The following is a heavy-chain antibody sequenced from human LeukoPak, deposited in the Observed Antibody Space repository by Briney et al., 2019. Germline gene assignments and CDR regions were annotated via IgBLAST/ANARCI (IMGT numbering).Heavy chain of an antibody. J-gene: IGHJ6*02. V-gene: IGHV4-61*01. Sequence: PSETLSLTCTVSGGSVSSGSYYWSWIRQPPGKGLEWIVYIYYSGSTNYNPSLKSRVTISVDTSKNQFSLKLSSVTAADTAVYYCARHRFEYSSSSVVGGMDVWGQGTTVTVSS. D-gene: IGHD6-6*01. CDR2: IYYSGST. CDR1: GGSVSSGSYY. CDR3: ARHRFEYSSSSVVGGMDV.